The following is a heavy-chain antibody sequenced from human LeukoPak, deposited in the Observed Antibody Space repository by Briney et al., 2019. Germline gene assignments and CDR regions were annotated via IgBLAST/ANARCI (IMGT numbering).Heavy chain of an antibody. Sequence: QPGGALRLSCAASGFTFRSYWMSWVRQAPGKGLEWVANIKQDGSEKYYVDSVKGRFTISRDNAKNSLYLQMNSLRAEDTAVYYCAKGLPSSGYLPDIWGQGTMVTVSS. V-gene: IGHV3-7*01. CDR2: IKQDGSEK. J-gene: IGHJ3*02. CDR3: AKGLPSSGYLPDI. D-gene: IGHD3-22*01. CDR1: GFTFRSYW.